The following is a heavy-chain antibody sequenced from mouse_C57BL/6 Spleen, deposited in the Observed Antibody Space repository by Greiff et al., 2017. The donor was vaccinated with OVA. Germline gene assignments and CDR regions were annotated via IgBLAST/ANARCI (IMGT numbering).Heavy chain of an antibody. J-gene: IGHJ2*01. CDR2: INPYNGGT. V-gene: IGHV1-19*01. CDR1: GYTFTDYY. Sequence: EVKLVESGPVLVKPGASVKMSCKASGYTFTDYYMNWVKQSHGKSLEWIGVINPYNGGTSYNQKFKGKATLTVDKSSSTAYMELNSLTSEDSAVYYCARGGDYDVVYFDYWGQGTTLTVSS. D-gene: IGHD2-4*01. CDR3: ARGGDYDVVYFDY.